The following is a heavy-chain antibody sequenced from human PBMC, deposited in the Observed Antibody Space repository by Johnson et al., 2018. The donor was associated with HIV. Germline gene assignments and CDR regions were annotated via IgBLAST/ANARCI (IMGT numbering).Heavy chain of an antibody. V-gene: IGHV3-30-3*01. Sequence: QVQLVESGGGVVQPGRSLRLSCAASGFTFSSYAMHWVRQAPGKGLEWVAVISYDGSNKYYADSVKGRFTISRDNSKNTLHLQMNSLRAEDTAVYYCASCSKQWLVRPNAFDIWGQGTMVTVSS. CDR1: GFTFSSYA. CDR2: ISYDGSNK. CDR3: ASCSKQWLVRPNAFDI. J-gene: IGHJ3*02. D-gene: IGHD6-19*01.